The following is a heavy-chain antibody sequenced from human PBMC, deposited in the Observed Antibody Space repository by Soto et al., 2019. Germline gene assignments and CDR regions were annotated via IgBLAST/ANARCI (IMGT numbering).Heavy chain of an antibody. CDR3: AREPFGTPAEGMDV. V-gene: IGHV1-69*08. CDR1: GGTFSSYT. Sequence: QVQLVQSGAEVKKPGSSVKVSCKASGGTFSSYTISWVRQAPGQGLEWMGRIIPILGMANYAQKFQGRVTITADKSTSTAYMELSSLRSEDTAVYYCAREPFGTPAEGMDVWGQGTTVTVSS. D-gene: IGHD1-1*01. CDR2: IIPILGMA. J-gene: IGHJ6*02.